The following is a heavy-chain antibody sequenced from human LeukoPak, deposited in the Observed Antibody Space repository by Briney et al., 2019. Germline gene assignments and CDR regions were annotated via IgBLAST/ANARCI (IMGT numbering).Heavy chain of an antibody. D-gene: IGHD6-19*01. Sequence: GSLRLSCAASGFTFSSYGMHWVRQAPGKGLEWVAVIWYDGSNKYYADSVKGRFTISRDNSKNTLYLQMNSLRAEDTAVYYCARDLRHSSGWTTLFDPWGQGTLVTVSS. CDR2: IWYDGSNK. CDR3: ARDLRHSSGWTTLFDP. V-gene: IGHV3-33*01. J-gene: IGHJ5*02. CDR1: GFTFSSYG.